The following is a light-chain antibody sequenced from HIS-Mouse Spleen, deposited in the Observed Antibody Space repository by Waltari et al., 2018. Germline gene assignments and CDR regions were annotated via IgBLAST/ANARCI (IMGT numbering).Light chain of an antibody. V-gene: IGLV2-14*03. CDR2: DVS. J-gene: IGLJ2*01. CDR1: SSDVGGYNY. Sequence: QSALTQPASVSGSPGQSITISCPGPSSDVGGYNYVPWYQQHQGKAPKLMIYDVSNRPSGVSNRFSGSKSGNTASLTISGLQAEDEADYYCSSYTSSSTEVFGGGTKLTVL. CDR3: SSYTSSSTEV.